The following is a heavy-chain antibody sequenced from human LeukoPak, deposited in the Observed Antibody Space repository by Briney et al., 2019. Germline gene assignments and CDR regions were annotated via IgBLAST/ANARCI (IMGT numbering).Heavy chain of an antibody. CDR2: IRYDGSNK. Sequence: GGSLRLSCAASGFTFSSYGIHWVRQAPGKGLEWVAFIRYDGSNKYYTDSVKGRFTISRDNSKNTLYLQMNSLRAEDTAVYYCAREKNFYGDYDYWGQGTLVTVSS. CDR3: AREKNFYGDYDY. J-gene: IGHJ4*02. V-gene: IGHV3-30*02. D-gene: IGHD4-17*01. CDR1: GFTFSSYG.